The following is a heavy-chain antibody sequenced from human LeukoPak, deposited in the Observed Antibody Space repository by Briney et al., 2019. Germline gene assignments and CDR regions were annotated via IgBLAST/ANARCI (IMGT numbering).Heavy chain of an antibody. D-gene: IGHD3-3*01. J-gene: IGHJ4*02. V-gene: IGHV4-34*01. CDR3: GRGRSDFWSGYRFFDY. Sequence: SETLSLTCAVYGGSFSGYYWSWIRQPPGKGLEWIGEINHSGSTNYNPSLKSRVTISVYTSKSQFSLNLSSVTAAEPAVYSFGRGRSDFWSGYRFFDYWGQGTLVTVSS. CDR2: INHSGST. CDR1: GGSFSGYY.